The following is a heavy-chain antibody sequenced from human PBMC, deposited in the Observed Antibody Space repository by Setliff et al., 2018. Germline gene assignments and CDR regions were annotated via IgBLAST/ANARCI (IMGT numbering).Heavy chain of an antibody. CDR3: ARAGRAVVNAFDI. D-gene: IGHD2-15*01. Sequence: ASVKVSCKASGYTFTSYDINWVRQATGQGLXWXXWXXPXXGNTGYAQXXQGRVTMTRNTSISTAYMELSSLRSEDTAVYYCARAGRAVVNAFDIWGQGTMVTVSS. J-gene: IGHJ3*02. V-gene: IGHV1-8*01. CDR2: XXPXXGNT. CDR1: GYTFTSYD.